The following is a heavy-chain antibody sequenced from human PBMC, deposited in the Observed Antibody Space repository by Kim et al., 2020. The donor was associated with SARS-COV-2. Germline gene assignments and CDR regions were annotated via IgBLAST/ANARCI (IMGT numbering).Heavy chain of an antibody. J-gene: IGHJ5*02. CDR1: GYTLTELS. CDR3: ATATSVIGPRQLTTTLRVWFDP. CDR2: FDPEDGET. D-gene: IGHD2-2*01. V-gene: IGHV1-24*01. Sequence: ASVKVSCKVSGYTLTELSMHWVRQAPGKGLEWMGGFDPEDGETIYAQKFQGRVTMTEDTSTDTAYMELSSLRSEDTAVYYCATATSVIGPRQLTTTLRVWFDPWGQGTLVTVSS.